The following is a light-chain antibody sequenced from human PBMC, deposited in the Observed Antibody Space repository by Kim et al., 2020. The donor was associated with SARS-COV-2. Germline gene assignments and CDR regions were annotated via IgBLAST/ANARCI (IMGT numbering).Light chain of an antibody. CDR1: KLGDKY. CDR3: QAWDTSTGV. Sequence: SYELTQPPSVYVSPGQTAIITCSGDKLGDKYTCWYQQRPGQSPVLVIYQDTKRPSGIPERFSGSNSGNTATLTISGTQAMDEADYYCQAWDTSTGVFGGGTQLTVL. V-gene: IGLV3-1*01. J-gene: IGLJ2*01. CDR2: QDT.